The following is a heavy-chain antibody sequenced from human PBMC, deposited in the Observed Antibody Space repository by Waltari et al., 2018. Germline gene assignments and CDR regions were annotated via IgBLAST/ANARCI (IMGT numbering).Heavy chain of an antibody. CDR3: TRDLYGSGGDWFDP. CDR2: IGGTHSNI. Sequence: EVRLAESGGGLVKPGGSLRLSCTASGFDFSDYDMNWVRQAPGTGLWWVSSIGGTHSNIFFADSVKGRFTVSRDNAKNSLYLQMDNLRAEDSGLYFCTRDLYGSGGDWFDPWGQGTLVTVSS. J-gene: IGHJ5*02. D-gene: IGHD3-10*01. CDR1: GFDFSDYD. V-gene: IGHV3-21*03.